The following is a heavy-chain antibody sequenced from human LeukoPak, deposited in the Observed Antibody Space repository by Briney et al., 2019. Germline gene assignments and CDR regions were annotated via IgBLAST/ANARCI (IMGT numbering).Heavy chain of an antibody. Sequence: QSGGSLRLSCAASGFTFSSYGMSWVRQAPGKGLEWVSAISGSGGSTYYADSVKGRFTISRDNSKNTLYLQMNSLRAEDTAMYFCVRDVGAVRGEVYFDYWGQGTLVTVSS. J-gene: IGHJ4*02. CDR3: VRDVGAVRGEVYFDY. CDR2: ISGSGGST. V-gene: IGHV3-23*01. CDR1: GFTFSSYG. D-gene: IGHD3-10*01.